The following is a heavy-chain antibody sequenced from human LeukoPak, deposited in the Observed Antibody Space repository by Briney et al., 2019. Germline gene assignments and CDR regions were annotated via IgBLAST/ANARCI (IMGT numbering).Heavy chain of an antibody. J-gene: IGHJ4*02. CDR3: ARGQRYFD. CDR2: INHSGNT. V-gene: IGHV4-34*01. Sequence: SETLSLTCAVYGGSFSGYYWGWIRQPPGKGLEWIGEINHSGNTNYNPSLKSRVTISVDTSKNQFSLKLTSVTAADTAVYYCARGQRYFDWGQGTLVTVSS. CDR1: GGSFSGYY. D-gene: IGHD3-9*01.